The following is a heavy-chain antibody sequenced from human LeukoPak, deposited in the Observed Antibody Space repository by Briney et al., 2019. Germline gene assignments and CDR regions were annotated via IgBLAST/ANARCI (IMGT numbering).Heavy chain of an antibody. J-gene: IGHJ4*02. CDR2: INHSGST. Sequence: PSETLSLTCAVYGGSFSGYYWSWIRQPPGKGLEWIGEINHSGSTNYNPSLKSRVTISVDTSKNQFSLKLSSVTAADTAVYYCARLPMSAWELPTHYFDYWGQGTLVTVSS. V-gene: IGHV4-34*01. CDR3: ARLPMSAWELPTHYFDY. D-gene: IGHD1-26*01. CDR1: GGSFSGYY.